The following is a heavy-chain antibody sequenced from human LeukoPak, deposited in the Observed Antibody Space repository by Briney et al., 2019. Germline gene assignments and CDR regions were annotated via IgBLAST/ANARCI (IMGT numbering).Heavy chain of an antibody. Sequence: ASVKVSCKASGGTFSSYAISWVRQAPGQGLEWMGRIIPIFGTANYAQKFQGRVTITTDESTSTAYTELSSLRSEDTAVYYCARDKFGGYGDNWFDPWGQGTLVTVSS. D-gene: IGHD5-12*01. V-gene: IGHV1-69*05. J-gene: IGHJ5*02. CDR2: IIPIFGTA. CDR1: GGTFSSYA. CDR3: ARDKFGGYGDNWFDP.